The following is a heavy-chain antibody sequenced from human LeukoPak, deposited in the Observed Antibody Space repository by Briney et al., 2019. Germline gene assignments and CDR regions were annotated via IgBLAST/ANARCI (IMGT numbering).Heavy chain of an antibody. CDR1: GCTFSSYS. CDR3: VRDQGRYYYGSGSFWLDY. V-gene: IGHV3-21*01. J-gene: IGHJ4*02. D-gene: IGHD3-10*01. Sequence: GGSLRLSCAASGCTFSSYSMNWVRQAPGKGLEWISSISSASSYMFYADSVQGRFTISRDNAKNSLFLQMNSLRAEDTAVYYCVRDQGRYYYGSGSFWLDYWGQGTLVTVSS. CDR2: ISSASSYM.